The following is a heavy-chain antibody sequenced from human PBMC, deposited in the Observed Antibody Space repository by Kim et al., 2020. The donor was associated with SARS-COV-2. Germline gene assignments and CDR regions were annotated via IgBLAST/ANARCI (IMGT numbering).Heavy chain of an antibody. J-gene: IGHJ4*02. D-gene: IGHD6-19*01. V-gene: IGHV4-34*01. CDR3: ARISLAVAGTPADY. Sequence: NPSLTSRVTISVDTSKNQFSLKLSSVTAADTAVYYCARISLAVAGTPADYWGQGTLVTVSS.